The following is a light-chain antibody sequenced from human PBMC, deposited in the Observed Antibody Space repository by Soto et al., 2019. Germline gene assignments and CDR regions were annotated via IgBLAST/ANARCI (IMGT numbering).Light chain of an antibody. V-gene: IGKV3-20*01. J-gene: IGKJ5*01. CDR2: AAS. CDR3: LQYSGSSYT. Sequence: EIVLTQSPGTLSLSPGARATLSCRASQSVSSSYLAWYQQKPGQAPRLLIFAASSLYGGVPLRFSGSGSGTEFTLTITSLQPDDSATYYCLQYSGSSYTFGQGTRLEIK. CDR1: QSVSSSY.